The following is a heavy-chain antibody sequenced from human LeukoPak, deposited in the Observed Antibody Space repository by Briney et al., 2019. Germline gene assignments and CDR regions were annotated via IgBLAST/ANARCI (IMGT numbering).Heavy chain of an antibody. CDR3: ARSKYSSTNRAFDY. CDR2: INPNSGGT. V-gene: IGHV1-2*02. Sequence: ASVKVSCKASGGTFSSYAISWVRQAPGQVLEWMGWINPNSGGTNYAQKFQGRVTMTRDTSISTAYMELSRLRSDDTAVYCCARSKYSSTNRAFDYWGQGTLVTVSS. CDR1: GGTFSSYA. J-gene: IGHJ4*02. D-gene: IGHD6-13*01.